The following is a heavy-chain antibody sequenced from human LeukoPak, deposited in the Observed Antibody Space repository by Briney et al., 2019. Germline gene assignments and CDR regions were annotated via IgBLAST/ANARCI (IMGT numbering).Heavy chain of an antibody. CDR1: GGSISSSSYY. Sequence: SETLSLTCTVSGGSISSSSYYWGWIRQPPGKGLEWIGYIYYSGSTNYNPSLKSRVTISVDTSKNQFSLKLSSVTAADTAVYYCARDHKDSTGTHFDYWGQGTLVTVSS. J-gene: IGHJ4*02. V-gene: IGHV4-61*01. D-gene: IGHD4-17*01. CDR3: ARDHKDSTGTHFDY. CDR2: IYYSGST.